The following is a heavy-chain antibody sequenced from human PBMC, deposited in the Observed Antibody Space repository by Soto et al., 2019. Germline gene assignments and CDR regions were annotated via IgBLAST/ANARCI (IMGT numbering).Heavy chain of an antibody. CDR2: ISSRSSNI. CDR3: ARDTTMLAPLIYMDH. J-gene: IGHJ4*02. Sequence: GGSLRLSCAASGFTFNIYSMNWVRQAPGKGLEWVSSISSRSSNIDYADSVKGRFTISRDNANNSLYLQMNNLSADDTAVYYCARDTTMLAPLIYMDHWGRGTLVTVSS. V-gene: IGHV3-21*01. CDR1: GFTFNIYS. D-gene: IGHD5-12*01.